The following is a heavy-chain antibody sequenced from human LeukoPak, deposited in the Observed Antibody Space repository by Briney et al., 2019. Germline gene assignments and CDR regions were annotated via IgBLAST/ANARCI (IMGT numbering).Heavy chain of an antibody. D-gene: IGHD3-22*01. Sequence: GTSVKVSCKASGFTFTSSAMQWVRQARGQRLEWIGWIVVGSGNTNYAQKFQERVTITRDMSTSTAYMELSGLRSEDTAVYYCAAENDYYDGSGYYPYYFDYWGQGTLVTVSS. V-gene: IGHV1-58*02. CDR1: GFTFTSSA. J-gene: IGHJ4*02. CDR2: IVVGSGNT. CDR3: AAENDYYDGSGYYPYYFDY.